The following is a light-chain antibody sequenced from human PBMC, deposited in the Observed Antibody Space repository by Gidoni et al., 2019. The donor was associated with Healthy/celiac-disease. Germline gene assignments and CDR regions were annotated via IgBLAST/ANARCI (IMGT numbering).Light chain of an antibody. Sequence: DIQMTRSPSSLSASIGDRDTLTCQASQDISNYLNWYQQKPGKAPKLLIYDASNLETGVPSRFSGSGSGTDFTFTISSLQPEDLAIYYCQQYDNLPITFGQGTRLEIK. V-gene: IGKV1-33*01. CDR1: QDISNY. J-gene: IGKJ5*01. CDR3: QQYDNLPIT. CDR2: DAS.